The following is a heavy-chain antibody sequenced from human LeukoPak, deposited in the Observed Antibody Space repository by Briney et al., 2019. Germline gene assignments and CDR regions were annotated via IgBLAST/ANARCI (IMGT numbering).Heavy chain of an antibody. CDR1: GYTFSGYD. J-gene: IGHJ3*02. CDR2: INPNSGGT. CDR3: ARSRDDAFDI. Sequence: ASVKVSCKASGYTFSGYDMHWVRQAPGQGLEWMGWINPNSGGTDSAQKFQDRVTMARDTSIPTAYMELSRRISDDTAVYYCARSRDDAFDIWGQGTMVTVSS. V-gene: IGHV1-2*02.